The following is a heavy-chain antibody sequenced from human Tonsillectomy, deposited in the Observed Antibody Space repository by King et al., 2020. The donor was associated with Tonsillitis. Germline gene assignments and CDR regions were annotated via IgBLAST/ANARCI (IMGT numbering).Heavy chain of an antibody. Sequence: VQLVESEGGVVQPGGSLRLSCAASGFTFSSYGMHWVRQAPGKGLEWVAFIRYDGSNKYYADSVKGRFTISRDNSKNTLYLQMNSLRAEDTAVYYCAKDLTIVGATGRAFDIWGQGTMVTVSS. V-gene: IGHV3-30*02. CDR3: AKDLTIVGATGRAFDI. CDR2: IRYDGSNK. J-gene: IGHJ3*02. CDR1: GFTFSSYG. D-gene: IGHD1-26*01.